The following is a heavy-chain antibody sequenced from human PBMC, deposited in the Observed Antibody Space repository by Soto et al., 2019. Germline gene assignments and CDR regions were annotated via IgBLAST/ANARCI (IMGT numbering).Heavy chain of an antibody. Sequence: GGSLRLSCAASGFTFSSYWMSWVRQAPGKGLEWVANIKQDGSEKYYVDSVKGRFTISRDNAKNSLYLQMNSLRAEDTAVYYCARDGKDDFWSGYFYYYYYYMDVWGKGTTVTVSS. J-gene: IGHJ6*03. CDR1: GFTFSSYW. CDR3: ARDGKDDFWSGYFYYYYYYMDV. CDR2: IKQDGSEK. V-gene: IGHV3-7*01. D-gene: IGHD3-3*01.